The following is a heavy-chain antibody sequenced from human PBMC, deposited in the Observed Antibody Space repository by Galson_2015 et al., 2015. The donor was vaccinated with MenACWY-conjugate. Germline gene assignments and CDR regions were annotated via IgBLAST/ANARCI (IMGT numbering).Heavy chain of an antibody. CDR3: TTVRVPAVTGAFDI. CDR2: IRSKTDGETT. V-gene: IGHV3-15*01. D-gene: IGHD4-17*01. CDR1: GFTFNNAW. J-gene: IGHJ3*02. Sequence: SLRLSCAASGFTFNNAWMGWVRQAPGKGPEWVGRIRSKTDGETTDYAGPVKGRFTISRDDSINTVCLQVNSLKTEDTAVYYCTTVRVPAVTGAFDIGGQGTTVTVSS.